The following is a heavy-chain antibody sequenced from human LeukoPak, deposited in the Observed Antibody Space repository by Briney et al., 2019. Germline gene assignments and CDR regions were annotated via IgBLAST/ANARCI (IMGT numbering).Heavy chain of an antibody. Sequence: GASVKVSCKASGYTFTGYYMHWVRQAPGQGREWMGWINPNSGGTDYAQNFQGRVTMNSDTSISTAYMELSRLRSDDTAVYYCASPWPYSGYAYYFDYWGQGTLVTVSS. CDR3: ASPWPYSGYAYYFDY. J-gene: IGHJ4*02. CDR2: INPNSGGT. CDR1: GYTFTGYY. V-gene: IGHV1-2*02. D-gene: IGHD5-12*01.